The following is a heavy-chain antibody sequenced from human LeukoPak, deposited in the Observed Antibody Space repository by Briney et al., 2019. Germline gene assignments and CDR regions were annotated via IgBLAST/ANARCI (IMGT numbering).Heavy chain of an antibody. CDR3: ARAEYQLHYYYYMDV. CDR2: ISSSSSYI. V-gene: IGHV3-21*01. J-gene: IGHJ6*03. D-gene: IGHD2-2*01. CDR1: GFTFSSYS. Sequence: PGGSLRLSCAASGFTFSSYSMNWVRQAPGKGLEWVSSISSSSSYIYYADSVKGRFTISRDNAKNSLYLQMNSLRAEDTAVYYCARAEYQLHYYYYMDVWGQGTLVTVSS.